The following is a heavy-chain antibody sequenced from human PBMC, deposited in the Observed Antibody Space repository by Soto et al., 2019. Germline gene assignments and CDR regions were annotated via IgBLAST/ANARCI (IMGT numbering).Heavy chain of an antibody. V-gene: IGHV1-3*05. J-gene: IGHJ4*02. CDR2: INAGNGNT. CDR3: ARSAISPFGGLIGPFDY. CDR1: GYTFTGYA. D-gene: IGHD3-16*02. Sequence: QVQLVQSGAEEKKPGASVKVSCEASGYTFTGYAIHWVRQAPGQRLEWMGWINAGNGNTKYSQKFQGRVTITRDTSAGTAYMELSSLRSGDTAVYYCARSAISPFGGLIGPFDYWGQGNLVIVSS.